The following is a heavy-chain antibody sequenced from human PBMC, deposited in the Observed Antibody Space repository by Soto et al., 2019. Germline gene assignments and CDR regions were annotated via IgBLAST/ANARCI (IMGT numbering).Heavy chain of an antibody. J-gene: IGHJ5*02. V-gene: IGHV3-23*01. Sequence: ESGGGLVQPGGSLRLSCAASGFTFDNYAMSWVRQAPGKGLEWVSGIGGSGVTTYYAHSVKGRFTISRDNSKNTLYLQMNSLRAEDTAVYYCAKDRLSNPCTWFDPWGQASLVTVSS. CDR1: GFTFDNYA. D-gene: IGHD5-12*01. CDR3: AKDRLSNPCTWFDP. CDR2: IGGSGVTT.